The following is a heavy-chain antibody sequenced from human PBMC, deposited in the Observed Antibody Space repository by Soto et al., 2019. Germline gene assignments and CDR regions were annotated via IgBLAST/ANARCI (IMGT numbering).Heavy chain of an antibody. V-gene: IGHV3-21*06. CDR2: ISRDSDSI. CDR3: AVRMTGAFDV. J-gene: IGHJ3*01. Sequence: VQLVESGGGLVKPGGSLRLSCSASGFTFGASSMNWVRQAPGKGLEWVSSISRDSDSIYYEDSVKGRFTISRDNAKNSLYLRMNILSAEDSALYFCAVRMTGAFDVWGQGTMVTVSS. D-gene: IGHD3-9*01. CDR1: GFTFGASS.